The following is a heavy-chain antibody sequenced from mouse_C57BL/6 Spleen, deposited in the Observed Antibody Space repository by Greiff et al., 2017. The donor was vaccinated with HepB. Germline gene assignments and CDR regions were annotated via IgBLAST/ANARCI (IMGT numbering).Heavy chain of an antibody. J-gene: IGHJ2*01. V-gene: IGHV5-9-1*02. CDR2: ISSGGDYI. D-gene: IGHD1-1*01. CDR1: GFTFSSYA. Sequence: EVQLVESGEGLVKPGGSLKLSCAASGFTFSSYAMSWVRQTPEKRLEWVAYISSGGDYIYYADTVKGRFTISRDNARNTLYLQMSSLKSEDTAMYYCTRVSITTVVADYWGQGTTLTVSS. CDR3: TRVSITTVVADY.